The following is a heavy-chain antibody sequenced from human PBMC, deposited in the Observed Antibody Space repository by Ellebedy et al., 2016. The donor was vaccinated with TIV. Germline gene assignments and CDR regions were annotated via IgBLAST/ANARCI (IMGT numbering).Heavy chain of an antibody. CDR3: ARIPAAMNREGRSFDL. Sequence: MPSETLSLTCTVSGVSINYYYWSRIRQTPGKGLEWIGFIYYSGGTDYNPSLKTRVSIFVDTSRNQFSLKLNSVTAADTAVYYCARIPAAMNREGRSFDLWGRGTLVTVSS. V-gene: IGHV4-59*01. D-gene: IGHD2-2*01. CDR1: GVSINYYY. CDR2: IYYSGGT. J-gene: IGHJ2*01.